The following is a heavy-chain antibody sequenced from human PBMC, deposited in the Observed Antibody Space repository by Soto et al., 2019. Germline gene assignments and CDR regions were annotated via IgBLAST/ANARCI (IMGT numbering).Heavy chain of an antibody. CDR3: ARDTVYGDYEDAFDV. CDR2: ISSSGSTM. V-gene: IGHV3-11*01. CDR1: GFSFSTYY. Sequence: QVQLVESGGDLVKPGGSLRLSCAASGFSFSTYYMSWLRQAPGKGLEWVSYISSSGSTMYHADSVKGRFTISRDNAKNSLYLQMNNLRVEDTAVYYCARDTVYGDYEDAFDVWGQGTMVTVSS. D-gene: IGHD4-17*01. J-gene: IGHJ3*01.